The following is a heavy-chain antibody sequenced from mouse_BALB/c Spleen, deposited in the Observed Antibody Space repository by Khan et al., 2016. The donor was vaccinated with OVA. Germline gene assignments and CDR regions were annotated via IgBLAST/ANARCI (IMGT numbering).Heavy chain of an antibody. CDR2: INPDSSTI. CDR1: GFDFSRYW. V-gene: IGHV4-1*02. D-gene: IGHD2-14*01. J-gene: IGHJ3*01. CDR3: ARPYRYDGRAWFAY. Sequence: EVELVESGGGLVQPGGSLKLSCAASGFDFSRYWMSWVRQAPGKGIEWIGEINPDSSTINYTPSLKDKFIISRDNAKNTLYLQMSKVRSEDTALYYCARPYRYDGRAWFAYWGQGTLVTVSA.